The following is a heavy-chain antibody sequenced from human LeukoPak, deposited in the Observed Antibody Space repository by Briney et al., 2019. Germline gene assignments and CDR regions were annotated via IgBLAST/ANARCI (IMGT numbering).Heavy chain of an antibody. CDR2: INPSGGST. J-gene: IGHJ5*02. D-gene: IGHD3-22*01. CDR3: ARVDYYDSSGYYP. V-gene: IGHV1-46*01. Sequence: ASVKVSCKASGYTFSSYYIHWVRQAPGQGLEWLAIINPSGGSTRYGQEFQGRVTMTRDMSTSTVYMELSSLRSDDTAVYYCARVDYYDSSGYYPWGQGTLVTVSS. CDR1: GYTFSSYY.